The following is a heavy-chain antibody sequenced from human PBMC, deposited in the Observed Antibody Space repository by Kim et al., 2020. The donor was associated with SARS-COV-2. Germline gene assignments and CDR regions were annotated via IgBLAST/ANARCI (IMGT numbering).Heavy chain of an antibody. V-gene: IGHV3-48*04. CDR1: GFTFSSYS. CDR3: ARDTSRRSYAPPGYFDL. J-gene: IGHJ2*01. CDR2: ISSSSSTI. Sequence: GGSLRLSCAASGFTFSSYSMNWVRQAPGKGLEWVSYISSSSSTIYYADSVKGRFTISRDNAKNSLYLQMNSLRAEDTAVYYCARDTSRRSYAPPGYFDLWGRGTLVTDSS. D-gene: IGHD2-2*01.